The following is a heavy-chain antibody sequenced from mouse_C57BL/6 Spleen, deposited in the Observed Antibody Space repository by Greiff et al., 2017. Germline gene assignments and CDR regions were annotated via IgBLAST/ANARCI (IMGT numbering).Heavy chain of an antibody. Sequence: QVQLQQSGAELVRPGASVKLSCKASGYTFTDYYINWVKQRPGQGLEWIARIYPGSGNTYYNEKFKGKATLTAEKSSSTAYMQLSSLTSEDSAVYFCAREGGLLRNWYFDVWGTGTTVTVSS. D-gene: IGHD1-1*01. CDR2: IYPGSGNT. CDR1: GYTFTDYY. J-gene: IGHJ1*03. CDR3: AREGGLLRNWYFDV. V-gene: IGHV1-76*01.